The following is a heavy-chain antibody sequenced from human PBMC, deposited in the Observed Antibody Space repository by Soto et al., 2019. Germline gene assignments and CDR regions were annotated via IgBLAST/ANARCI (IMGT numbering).Heavy chain of an antibody. Sequence: SQTLSLTCAISGDSVSSNSAAWNWIRQSPSRGLEWLGRTYYRSKWYNDYAVSVKSRITINPDTSKNQFSLQLNSVAPEDTAVYYCARDLPIAARHPHWFDRWGQGTLVTVSS. CDR1: GDSVSSNSAA. V-gene: IGHV6-1*01. D-gene: IGHD6-6*01. CDR2: TYYRSKWYN. J-gene: IGHJ5*02. CDR3: ARDLPIAARHPHWFDR.